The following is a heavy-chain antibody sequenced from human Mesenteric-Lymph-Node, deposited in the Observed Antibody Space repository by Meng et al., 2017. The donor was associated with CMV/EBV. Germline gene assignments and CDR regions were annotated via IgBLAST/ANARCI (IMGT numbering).Heavy chain of an antibody. CDR2: IYYSGST. CDR1: GSSIGSYY. CDR3: ARGGFLEGSDY. J-gene: IGHJ4*02. V-gene: IGHV4-59*01. D-gene: IGHD3-3*01. Sequence: SETLSLTCTVSGSSIGSYYWSWIRQPPGKGLEWIGYIYYSGSTNYNPSLKSRVTISIDTSKNQFSLRLSSVTAADTAVYYCARGGFLEGSDYWGQGTLVTVSS.